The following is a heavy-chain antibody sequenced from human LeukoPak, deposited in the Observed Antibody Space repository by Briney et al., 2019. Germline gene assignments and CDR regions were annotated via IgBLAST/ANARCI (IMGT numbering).Heavy chain of an antibody. CDR3: ARIPEY. D-gene: IGHD2-2*01. Sequence: GGSLRLSCAASGFDFSTYAMHWVRLAPGTGLEVVSAISKSGDDTSYGNDVKGRFTISRDNIKNTVDLEMGSLRVDDAGIYYCARIPEYWGQGTVVTVSS. CDR1: GFDFSTYA. CDR2: ISKSGDDT. V-gene: IGHV3-64*01. J-gene: IGHJ1*01.